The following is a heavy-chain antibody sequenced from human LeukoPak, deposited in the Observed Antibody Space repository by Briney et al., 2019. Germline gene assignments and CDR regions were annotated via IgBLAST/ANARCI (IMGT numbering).Heavy chain of an antibody. J-gene: IGHJ3*02. CDR3: AKGSGYYLFDAFDI. CDR1: GFTFDDYA. CDR2: ISWNSGSI. Sequence: PGGSLRLSCAASGFTFDDYAMHWVRQAPGKGLEWVSGISWNSGSIGYADSVKGRFTISRDNAKNSLYLQMNSLRAEDTALYYCAKGSGYYLFDAFDIWGQGTMVTVSS. V-gene: IGHV3-9*01. D-gene: IGHD3-3*01.